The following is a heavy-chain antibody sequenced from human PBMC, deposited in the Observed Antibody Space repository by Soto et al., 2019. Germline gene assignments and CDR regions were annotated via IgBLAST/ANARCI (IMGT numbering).Heavy chain of an antibody. D-gene: IGHD2-15*01. J-gene: IGHJ4*02. CDR1: GFTFSSYW. V-gene: IGHV3-74*01. CDR3: VRTSLVVAAATREDY. CDR2: IHSDVSST. Sequence: EVQLVESGGGLVQPGESLRLSCAASGFTFSSYWMHWVRQAPGKGLVWVSRIHSDVSSTSYAGSVKGRFTISRDNAKNTLYLQMNSLRAEDTAVYYCVRTSLVVAAATREDYRGQGTLVTVSS.